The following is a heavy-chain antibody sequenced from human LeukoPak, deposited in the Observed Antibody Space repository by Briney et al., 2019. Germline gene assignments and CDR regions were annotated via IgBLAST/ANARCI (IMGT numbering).Heavy chain of an antibody. J-gene: IGHJ5*02. Sequence: GASVKVSCKASGYTFTSYGISWVRQAPGQGLERMGWISAYNGNTNYAQKLQGRVTMTTDTSTSTAYMELRSLRSDDTAVYYCARDLSDRIGVVKSWFDPWGQGTLVTVSS. CDR2: ISAYNGNT. CDR3: ARDLSDRIGVVKSWFDP. CDR1: GYTFTSYG. V-gene: IGHV1-18*01. D-gene: IGHD3-3*01.